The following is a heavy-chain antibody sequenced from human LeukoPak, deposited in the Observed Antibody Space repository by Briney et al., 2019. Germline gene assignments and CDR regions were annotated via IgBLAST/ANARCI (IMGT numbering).Heavy chain of an antibody. CDR2: INPNSGGT. D-gene: IGHD6-19*01. V-gene: IGHV1-2*02. CDR3: AGDKGYSSSIRHRYGMDV. J-gene: IGHJ6*02. Sequence: GASVTVSCKASGYTFSDYYMHWVRQAPGQGLEWMGGINPNSGGTNFAQKFQGRVTMTRDTSISTAYMELSRLRSDDTAVYYCAGDKGYSSSIRHRYGMDVWGQGSTFTVSS. CDR1: GYTFSDYY.